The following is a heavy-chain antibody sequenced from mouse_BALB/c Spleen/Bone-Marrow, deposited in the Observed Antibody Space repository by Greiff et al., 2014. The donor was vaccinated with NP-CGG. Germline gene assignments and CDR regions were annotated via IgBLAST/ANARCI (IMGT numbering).Heavy chain of an antibody. CDR1: GYTFTSYW. J-gene: IGHJ2*01. CDR2: IYPGDGDT. V-gene: IGHV1-87*01. CDR3: ARDEHYFDY. Sequence: QVQLQQSGAELARPGASVKLSCKASGYTFTSYWMQWVKQRPGQGLEWIGAIYPGDGDTRYTQKFKGKATLTADKSSSTAYMQLSSVASEDSAVYYCARDEHYFDYWGQGTTLTVSS.